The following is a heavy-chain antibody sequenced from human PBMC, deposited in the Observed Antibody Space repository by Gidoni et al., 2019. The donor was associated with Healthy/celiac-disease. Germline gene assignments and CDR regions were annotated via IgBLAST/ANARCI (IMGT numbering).Heavy chain of an antibody. CDR1: GGTFSSYA. Sequence: QVQLVQSGAEVKKPGSSVKVSCKASGGTFSSYAISWVRQAPGQGLEWMGGIIPIFGTANYAQKFQGRVTITADESTSTAYMELSSLRSEDTAVYYCASGFLGDTAMGGDYYYYYMDVWGKGTTVTVSS. J-gene: IGHJ6*03. D-gene: IGHD5-18*01. CDR2: IIPIFGTA. V-gene: IGHV1-69*01. CDR3: ASGFLGDTAMGGDYYYYYMDV.